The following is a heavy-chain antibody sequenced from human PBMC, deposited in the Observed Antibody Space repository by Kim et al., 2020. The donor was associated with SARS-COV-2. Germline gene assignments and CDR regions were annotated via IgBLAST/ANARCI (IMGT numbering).Heavy chain of an antibody. J-gene: IGHJ4*02. V-gene: IGHV4-34*01. CDR2: ST. CDR3: ARDPGGTGLDY. D-gene: IGHD3-16*01. Sequence: STNHNPALKSRVTISVDTAKNQFSLKLSSVTAADTAVYYCARDPGGTGLDYWGQGTLVTVSS.